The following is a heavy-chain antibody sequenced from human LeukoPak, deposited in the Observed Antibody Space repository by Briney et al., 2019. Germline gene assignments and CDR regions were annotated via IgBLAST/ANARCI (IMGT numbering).Heavy chain of an antibody. J-gene: IGHJ4*02. CDR1: GFTFSDYY. D-gene: IGHD5-18*01. Sequence: GGSLRLSXAASGFTFSDYYMSWIRQASGKGLEWVSYISSSGSTIYYADSVKGRFTISRDNAKNSLYLQMNSLRAEDTAVYYCARVREMGYSYGPYFDYWGQGTLVTVSS. CDR2: ISSSGSTI. V-gene: IGHV3-11*04. CDR3: ARVREMGYSYGPYFDY.